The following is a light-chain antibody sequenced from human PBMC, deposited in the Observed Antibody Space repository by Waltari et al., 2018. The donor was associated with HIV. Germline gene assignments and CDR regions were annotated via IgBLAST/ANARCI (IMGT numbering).Light chain of an antibody. CDR2: KDS. CDR3: QSADSSDTYSWV. CDR1: ALPKQY. Sequence: SYELTQPPSVSVSPGQTARITCSGDALPKQYAYWYQRKPGQAPVLVIYKDSERPSGIPERFSGSSSGTTVTLTISGVQAEDEADYYCQSADSSDTYSWVFGGGTKLTVL. J-gene: IGLJ3*02. V-gene: IGLV3-25*03.